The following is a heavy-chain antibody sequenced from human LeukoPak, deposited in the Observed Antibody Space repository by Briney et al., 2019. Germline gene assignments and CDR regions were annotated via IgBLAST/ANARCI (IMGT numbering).Heavy chain of an antibody. CDR3: ARDSRPFYYYYMDV. CDR1: GFTFSSYE. V-gene: IGHV3-48*03. Sequence: PGGSLRLSCAASGFTFSSYEMNWVRQAPGKGLEWVSYISSSGSTIYYADSVKGRFTISRDNAKNSLYLQMNSLRAEDTAVYYCARDSRPFYYYYMDVWGKGTTVTVSS. CDR2: ISSSGSTI. J-gene: IGHJ6*03.